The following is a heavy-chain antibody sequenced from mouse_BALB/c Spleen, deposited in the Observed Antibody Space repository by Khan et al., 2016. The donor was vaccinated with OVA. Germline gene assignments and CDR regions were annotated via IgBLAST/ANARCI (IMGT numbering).Heavy chain of an antibody. J-gene: IGHJ3*01. V-gene: IGHV1S81*02. CDR3: TRGGYGSPFTY. D-gene: IGHD1-1*01. CDR1: GYTFTSFY. Sequence: QVQLQQPGAELVKPGASVKLSCKASGYTFTSFYIYLVKQRPGQGLEWIGEINPNNGGTNVNEKFKSKATLTVDKSSSTAYLELSSLTSEDSAVFYCTRGGYGSPFTYWGQGTLVTVSA. CDR2: INPNNGGT.